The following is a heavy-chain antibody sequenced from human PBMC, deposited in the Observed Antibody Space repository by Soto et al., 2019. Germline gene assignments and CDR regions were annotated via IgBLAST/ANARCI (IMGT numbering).Heavy chain of an antibody. D-gene: IGHD4-17*01. CDR1: GGSISSGGYY. CDR2: IYYSGST. V-gene: IGHV4-31*03. CDR3: ATLTTACRREFDY. J-gene: IGHJ4*02. Sequence: SETLSLTCTVSGGSISSGGYYWSWIRQHPGKGLEWIGYIYYSGSTYYNPSLKSRVTISVDTSKNQFSLKLSSMTAADTAVYYCATLTTACRREFDYGGQGTLLTVSS.